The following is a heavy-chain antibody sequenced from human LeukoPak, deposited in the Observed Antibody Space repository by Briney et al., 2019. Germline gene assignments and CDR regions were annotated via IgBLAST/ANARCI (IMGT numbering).Heavy chain of an antibody. CDR1: GFTFSTFA. CDR2: ISSNGGST. Sequence: PGGSLILSCATSGFTFSTFAMYWVRQAPGKGPEYVSSISSNGGSTYYANSVKGRFTISRDNSKNTLYLQMGSLRAEDMAVYYCARVGGIKLTDYFFDSWGQGTLVIVSS. D-gene: IGHD3-16*01. V-gene: IGHV3-64*01. J-gene: IGHJ4*02. CDR3: ARVGGIKLTDYFFDS.